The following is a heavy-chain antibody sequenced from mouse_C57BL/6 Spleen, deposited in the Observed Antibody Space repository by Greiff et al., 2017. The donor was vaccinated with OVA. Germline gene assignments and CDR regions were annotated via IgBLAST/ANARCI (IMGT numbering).Heavy chain of an antibody. D-gene: IGHD2-5*01. Sequence: DVKLVESGGGLVKPGGSLKLSCAASGFTFSSYAMSWVRQTPEKRLEWVATISDGGSYTYYPDNVKGRFTISRDNAKNNLYLQMSHLKSEDTAMYYCARDPAYYSNYYFDYWGQGTTLTVSS. CDR3: ARDPAYYSNYYFDY. V-gene: IGHV5-4*01. CDR1: GFTFSSYA. J-gene: IGHJ2*01. CDR2: ISDGGSYT.